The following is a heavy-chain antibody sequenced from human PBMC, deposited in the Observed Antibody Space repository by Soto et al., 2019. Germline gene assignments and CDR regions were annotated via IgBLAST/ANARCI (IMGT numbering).Heavy chain of an antibody. CDR3: PSFFQLRGRLFDS. J-gene: IGHJ4*02. CDR2: IKSSTDGGTA. V-gene: IGHV3-15*07. CDR1: GFSLKDAW. Sequence: EVQLVESGGGFVESGGSLRLSCAAAGFSLKDAWLPWVRQAPGKGLEWVGRIKSSTDGGTADYGAAVKGRFTMSRYDSKDTLYLHMAGLKREDTGVYYCPSFFQLRGRLFDSGGPGTQVNVSS. D-gene: IGHD3-16*01.